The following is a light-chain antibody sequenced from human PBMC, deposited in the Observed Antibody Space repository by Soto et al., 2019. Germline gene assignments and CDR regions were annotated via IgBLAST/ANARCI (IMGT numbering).Light chain of an antibody. J-gene: IGKJ1*01. CDR2: GAS. CDR1: QSVSSSF. Sequence: EIVLAQSPGTLSLSPGESATLSCRASQSVSSSFLAWYQQKAGQAPRLLIYGASRRATGIPDRFSGSGSGTDFTLTISRLEPEDFAVYYCHQYAAVPRTFGQGTKVDIK. V-gene: IGKV3-20*01. CDR3: HQYAAVPRT.